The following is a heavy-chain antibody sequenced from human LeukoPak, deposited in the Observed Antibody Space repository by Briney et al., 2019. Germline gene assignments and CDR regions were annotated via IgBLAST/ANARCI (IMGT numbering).Heavy chain of an antibody. CDR3: ARGKRAGYCSSTSCPNYYYYMDV. CDR1: GYTFTSYD. V-gene: IGHV1-8*02. D-gene: IGHD2-2*01. Sequence: ASVKVSCKAPGYTFTSYDINWVRQAAGQGLEWMGWMNPNSGNTDYAQKFQGRVTMTRNTSISTAYMELSSLRSEDTAVYYCARGKRAGYCSSTSCPNYYYYMDVWGKGTTVTVS. J-gene: IGHJ6*03. CDR2: MNPNSGNT.